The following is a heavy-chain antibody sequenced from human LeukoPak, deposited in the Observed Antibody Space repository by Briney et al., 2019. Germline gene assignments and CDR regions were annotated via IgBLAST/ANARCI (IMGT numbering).Heavy chain of an antibody. J-gene: IGHJ4*02. Sequence: PGGSLRLSCAASGFTFSSYWMSWVRQAPGKGLEWVANIKQDGSEKYYVDSVKGRFTISRDNAKNSLYLQMNSLRAEDTAVYYCARYVYDFWSGSTSFGYWGQGTLVTVSS. CDR3: ARYVYDFWSGSTSFGY. CDR2: IKQDGSEK. CDR1: GFTFSSYW. D-gene: IGHD3-3*01. V-gene: IGHV3-7*01.